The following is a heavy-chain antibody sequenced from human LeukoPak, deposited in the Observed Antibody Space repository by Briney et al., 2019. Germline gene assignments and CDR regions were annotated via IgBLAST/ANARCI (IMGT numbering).Heavy chain of an antibody. CDR2: ISAYNGNT. D-gene: IGHD6-13*01. CDR3: ARDRGYSSSWLRHWFDP. V-gene: IGHV1-18*01. Sequence: GASVEVSCKASGYTFTSYGISWVRQAPGQGLEWMGWISAYNGNTNYAQKLQGRVTMTTDTSTSTAYMELRSLRSEDTAVYYCARDRGYSSSWLRHWFDPWGQGTLVTVSS. J-gene: IGHJ5*02. CDR1: GYTFTSYG.